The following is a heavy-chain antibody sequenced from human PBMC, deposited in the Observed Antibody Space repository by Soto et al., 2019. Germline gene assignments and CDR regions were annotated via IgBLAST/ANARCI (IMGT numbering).Heavy chain of an antibody. CDR2: IIPILGIA. CDR1: GGTFSSYT. J-gene: IGHJ4*02. CDR3: ADWPYFAEGAGGGAFDY. D-gene: IGHD3-9*01. Sequence: QVQLVQSGAEVKKPGSSVKVSCKASGGTFSSYTISWVRQAPGQGLEWMGRIIPILGIANYAQKFQGRVTITADKSTSTAYMELSSLGAEDTAVYYCADWPYFAEGAGGGAFDYWGQGTLVTVSS. V-gene: IGHV1-69*02.